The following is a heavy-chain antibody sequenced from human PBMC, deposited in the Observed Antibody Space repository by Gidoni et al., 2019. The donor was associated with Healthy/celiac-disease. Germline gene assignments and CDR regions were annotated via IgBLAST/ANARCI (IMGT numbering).Heavy chain of an antibody. V-gene: IGHV3-30*18. CDR1: GFTFSSYG. Sequence: QVQLVESGGGVVQPGRSLRLSCAASGFTFSSYGMHWVRQAPGTGLEWVAVISYDGSNKYYADSVKGRFTISRDNSKNTLYLQMNSLRAEDTAVYYCAKEGYSSSWIDYWGQGTLVTVSS. J-gene: IGHJ4*02. CDR2: ISYDGSNK. D-gene: IGHD6-13*01. CDR3: AKEGYSSSWIDY.